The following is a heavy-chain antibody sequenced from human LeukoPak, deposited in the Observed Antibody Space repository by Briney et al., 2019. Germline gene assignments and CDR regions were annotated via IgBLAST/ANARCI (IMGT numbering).Heavy chain of an antibody. CDR3: ARAKGRWLQFPFDY. J-gene: IGHJ4*02. Sequence: SETLSLTCTVSGGSMSPYHWGWIRQPPGKGLEWTGYIYYSGSTNYNPSLKSRVTISVDTSKNQFSLKLSSVTAADTAVYYCARAKGRWLQFPFDYWGQGTLVTVSS. V-gene: IGHV4-59*12. CDR1: GGSMSPYH. D-gene: IGHD5-12*01. CDR2: IYYSGST.